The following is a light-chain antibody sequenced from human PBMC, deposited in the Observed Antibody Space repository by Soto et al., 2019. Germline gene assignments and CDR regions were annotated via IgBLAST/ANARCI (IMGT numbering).Light chain of an antibody. Sequence: EIVLTQSPGTLSLSPGERATLSCRASQSVSNSFLAWYQQKPGEAPRLLIYDASSRATGIPEGFSGGCCGADYSLTTSRLVPADASVYYCRQYGGSRWTFGQGTKVEIK. CDR1: QSVSNSF. J-gene: IGKJ1*01. V-gene: IGKV3-20*01. CDR3: RQYGGSRWT. CDR2: DAS.